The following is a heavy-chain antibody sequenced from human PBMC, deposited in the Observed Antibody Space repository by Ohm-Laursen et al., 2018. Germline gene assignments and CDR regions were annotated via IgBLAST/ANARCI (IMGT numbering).Heavy chain of an antibody. D-gene: IGHD5-18*01. Sequence: GSLRLSCSASGFTFSDYYMSWIRQAPGKGLEWVSYISSSGSTIYYADSVKGRFTISRDNAKNSLYLQMNSLRAEDTAVYYCARDRVASEWIQLSGVMDVWGQGTTVTVSS. CDR1: GFTFSDYY. CDR2: ISSSGSTI. V-gene: IGHV3-11*01. J-gene: IGHJ6*02. CDR3: ARDRVASEWIQLSGVMDV.